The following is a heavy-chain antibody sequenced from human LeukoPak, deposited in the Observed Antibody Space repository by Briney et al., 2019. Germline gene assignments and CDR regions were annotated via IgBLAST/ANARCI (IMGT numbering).Heavy chain of an antibody. CDR3: ARGRGWSPRSLFLDY. V-gene: IGHV4-34*01. D-gene: IGHD6-19*01. J-gene: IGHJ4*02. CDR2: INHSGST. Sequence: SETLSPTCAVYGGSFSGYYWSWIRQPPGKGLEWIGEINHSGSTNYNPSLKSRVTISVDTSKNQFSLKLSSVTAADTAVYYCARGRGWSPRSLFLDYWGQGTLVTVSS. CDR1: GGSFSGYY.